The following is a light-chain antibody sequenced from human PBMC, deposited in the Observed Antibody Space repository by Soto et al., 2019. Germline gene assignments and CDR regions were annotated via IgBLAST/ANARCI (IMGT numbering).Light chain of an antibody. Sequence: DIQMTQSPSSLSASVGDRVTITCRASQRIGSFLNWYQQKPGKAPKFISSAASTLQSGVPSRFRGSGSGTDFTLTISSLQPDDLATYFCQQSYSPPYTFGQGTKLEIK. CDR3: QQSYSPPYT. J-gene: IGKJ2*01. CDR2: AAS. V-gene: IGKV1-39*01. CDR1: QRIGSF.